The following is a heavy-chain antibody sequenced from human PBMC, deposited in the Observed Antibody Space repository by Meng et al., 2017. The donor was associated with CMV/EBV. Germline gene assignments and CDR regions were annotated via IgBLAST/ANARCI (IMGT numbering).Heavy chain of an antibody. D-gene: IGHD6-6*01. CDR2: IKQDGSEK. J-gene: IGHJ4*02. Sequence: GGSLRLSCAASGFVFSRYSMNWVRQAPGKGLEWVANIKQDGSEKYYVDSVKGRFTISRDNAKNSLYLQMNSLRAEDTAVYYCARKGGGSSPAFFDYWGQGTLVTVSS. CDR1: GFVFSRYS. CDR3: ARKGGGSSPAFFDY. V-gene: IGHV3-7*01.